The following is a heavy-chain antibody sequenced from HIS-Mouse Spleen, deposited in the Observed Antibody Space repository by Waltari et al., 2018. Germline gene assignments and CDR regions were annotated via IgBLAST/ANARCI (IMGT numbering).Heavy chain of an antibody. CDR3: ARGLVAAGIFDY. J-gene: IGHJ4*02. CDR2: IYYSGST. Sequence: QVQLQESGPGLVKPSATLSLTCTVPGCSLRSYYWSWIRQPPGKGLEWIGYIYYSGSTNYNPSLKSRITISVDTSKNQFSLKLSSVTAADTAVYYCARGLVAAGIFDYWGQGTLVTVSS. V-gene: IGHV4-59*01. D-gene: IGHD1-26*01. CDR1: GCSLRSYY.